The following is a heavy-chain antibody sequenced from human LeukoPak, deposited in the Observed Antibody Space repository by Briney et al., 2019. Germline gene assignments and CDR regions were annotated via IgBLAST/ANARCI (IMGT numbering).Heavy chain of an antibody. CDR3: AKDFSNIVATIYHY. Sequence: GGSLRLSCAASGFTFSSYAMSWVRQAPGKGLEWVSAISGSGGSTYYADSVKGRFTISRDNSKNTLYLQMNSLRAEDTAVYYCAKDFSNIVATIYHYWGQGTLVTVSS. CDR2: ISGSGGST. D-gene: IGHD5-12*01. V-gene: IGHV3-23*01. CDR1: GFTFSSYA. J-gene: IGHJ4*02.